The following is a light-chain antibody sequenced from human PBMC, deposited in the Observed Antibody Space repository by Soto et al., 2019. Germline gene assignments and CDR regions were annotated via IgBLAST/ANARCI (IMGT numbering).Light chain of an antibody. CDR2: EVS. J-gene: IGLJ1*01. CDR3: SLYTSEKAYV. Sequence: QSALTQPPSVSGSPGQSVTISCTGTSTDFVSYNRVSWYQQPPGTAPKLMIYEVSKRPSGVPDRFSGSKSGNTASLTISGLQAADEADYYCSLYTSEKAYVFGTGTKVTV. CDR1: STDFVSYNR. V-gene: IGLV2-18*01.